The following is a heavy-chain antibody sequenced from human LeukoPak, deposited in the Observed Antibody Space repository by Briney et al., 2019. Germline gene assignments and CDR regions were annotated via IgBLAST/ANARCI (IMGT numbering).Heavy chain of an antibody. CDR3: SKKGQNGDYGKPD. CDR1: GFTFSSYD. CDR2: ISRHSCAST. Sequence: GGSLRLSCAASGFTFSSYDMYWVRQAPGKGLECVASISRHSCASTYYAASVKGRFTISRDNSRTTLYLQMNSLRADDTAVYYCSKKGQNGDYGKPDWGQGTLVTVSS. V-gene: IGHV3-23*01. D-gene: IGHD4-17*01. J-gene: IGHJ4*02.